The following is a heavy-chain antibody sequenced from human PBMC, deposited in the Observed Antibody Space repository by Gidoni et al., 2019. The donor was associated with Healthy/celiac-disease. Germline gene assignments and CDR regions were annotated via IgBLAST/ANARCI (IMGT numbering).Heavy chain of an antibody. J-gene: IGHJ3*02. CDR2: INPNSGGT. CDR3: ARELGYCSGGSCYADAFDI. Sequence: QVQLVQSGAEVKKPGASVKVSCKASGYTFTGYYMHWVRQAPGQGLEWMGRINPNSGGTNYAQKFQGRVTMTRDTSISTAYMELSRLRSDDTAVYYCARELGYCSGGSCYADAFDIWGQGTMVTVSS. CDR1: GYTFTGYY. D-gene: IGHD2-15*01. V-gene: IGHV1-2*06.